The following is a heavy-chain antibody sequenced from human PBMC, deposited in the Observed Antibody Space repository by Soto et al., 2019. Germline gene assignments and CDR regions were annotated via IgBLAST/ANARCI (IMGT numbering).Heavy chain of an antibody. CDR2: MNPNSGNT. CDR3: ASGEVSSGMQYYYGMDV. CDR1: GYTFTSYD. Sequence: GASVKVSCKASGYTFTSYDINWVRQATGQGLEWMGWMNPNSGNTGYAQKFQGRVTMTRNTSISTAYMELSSLRSEDTAVYYCASGEVSSGMQYYYGMDVWGQGTTVTVSS. D-gene: IGHD2-8*01. V-gene: IGHV1-8*01. J-gene: IGHJ6*02.